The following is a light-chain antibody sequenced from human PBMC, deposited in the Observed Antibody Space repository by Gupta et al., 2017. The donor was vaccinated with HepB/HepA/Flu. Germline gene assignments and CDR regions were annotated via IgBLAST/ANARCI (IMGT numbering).Light chain of an antibody. CDR2: WAS. CDR3: HQYYDTPRS. CDR1: QSVLYSSNNKNY. J-gene: IGKJ2*04. V-gene: IGKV4-1*01. Sequence: DIVMTQSPDSLAVSLGERATINCKSSQSVLYSSNNKNYLAWYQQKPGQSPKLLIYWASTREFGVPDRFSGSGSGTDFTLTITGLQAEDVAVYYCHQYYDTPRSFGQGTKLEIK.